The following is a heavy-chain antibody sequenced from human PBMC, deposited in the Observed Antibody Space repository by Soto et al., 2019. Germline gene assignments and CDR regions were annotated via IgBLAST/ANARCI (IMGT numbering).Heavy chain of an antibody. CDR2: IYYSGST. D-gene: IGHD3-22*01. CDR3: ARTPYYYDSSGYYTYYFDY. Sequence: PSETLSLTWTVSGGSISSYYWSWIRQPPGKGLEWIGYIYYSGSTNYNPSLKSRVTISVDTSKNQFSLKLSSVTAADTAVYYCARTPYYYDSSGYYTYYFDYWGQGTLVTVSS. V-gene: IGHV4-59*01. CDR1: GGSISSYY. J-gene: IGHJ4*02.